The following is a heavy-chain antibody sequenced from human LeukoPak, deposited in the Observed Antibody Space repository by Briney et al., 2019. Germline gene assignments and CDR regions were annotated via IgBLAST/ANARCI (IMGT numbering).Heavy chain of an antibody. CDR1: GYSISSGYY. J-gene: IGHJ4*02. CDR3: AKDLEVVGAWRGPFDY. V-gene: IGHV4-38-2*02. CDR2: IYHSGST. Sequence: SETLSLTCTVSGYSISSGYYWGWIRQPPGKGLEWIGSIYHSGSTYYNPSLKSRVTISVDTSKNQFSLKLSSVTAADTAVYYCAKDLEVVGAWRGPFDYWGQGTLVTVSS. D-gene: IGHD3-22*01.